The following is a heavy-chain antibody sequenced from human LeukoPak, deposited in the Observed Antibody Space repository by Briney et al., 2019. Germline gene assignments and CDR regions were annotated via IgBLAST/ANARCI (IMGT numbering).Heavy chain of an antibody. D-gene: IGHD3-22*01. V-gene: IGHV3-53*01. J-gene: IGHJ4*02. Sequence: GGSLRLSCAASGFTVSSNYMSWVRQAPGRGLECVSDIYSGGSTYYADSVKGRFTISRDNSKNTLYLQMNSLRAEDTAVYYCATRRGRSSGYYPPSYWGQGTLVTVSS. CDR2: IYSGGST. CDR1: GFTVSSNY. CDR3: ATRRGRSSGYYPPSY.